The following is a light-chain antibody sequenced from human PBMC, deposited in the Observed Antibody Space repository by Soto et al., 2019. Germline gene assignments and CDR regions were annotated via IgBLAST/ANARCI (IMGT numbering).Light chain of an antibody. CDR1: QNVNNW. J-gene: IGKJ1*01. Sequence: DIQMTQFPSALSASVGDRVTITCRASQNVNNWLAWYQHKPGKAPQLLIYDASVLESGVPSRFSGSGSGTEFTHAINGLQSDDFATYYCQQYNTYWTFGPGTKVEVE. CDR3: QQYNTYWT. V-gene: IGKV1-5*01. CDR2: DAS.